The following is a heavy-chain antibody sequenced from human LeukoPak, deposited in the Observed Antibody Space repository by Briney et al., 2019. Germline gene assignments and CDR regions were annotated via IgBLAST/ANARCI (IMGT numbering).Heavy chain of an antibody. J-gene: IGHJ4*02. CDR3: AKASRGYYYGSGSPIDY. CDR2: ISGSGGST. V-gene: IGHV3-23*01. CDR1: GFTFSSYA. Sequence: GGSLRLSCAASGFTFSSYAMSWVRQAPGKGLEWVSAISGSGGSTYYADSVKGRFTISRDNSKNTLYLQMNSLRAEDTAVYYCAKASRGYYYGSGSPIDYWGQGILVTVSP. D-gene: IGHD3-10*01.